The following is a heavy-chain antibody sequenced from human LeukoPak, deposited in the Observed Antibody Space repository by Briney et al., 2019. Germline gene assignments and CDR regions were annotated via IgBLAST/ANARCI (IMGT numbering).Heavy chain of an antibody. D-gene: IGHD3-10*01. J-gene: IGHJ4*02. CDR2: IYYSGST. CDR3: ARYTMVRGVPTYLFHGSEPHCYYFDY. V-gene: IGHV4-59*11. CDR1: GGSISSHY. Sequence: SETLSLTCTVSGGSISSHYWSWIRQPPGKGLEWIGYIYYSGSTNYNPSLKSRVTISVDTSKNQFSLKLSSVTAADTAVYYCARYTMVRGVPTYLFHGSEPHCYYFDYWGQGTLVTVSS.